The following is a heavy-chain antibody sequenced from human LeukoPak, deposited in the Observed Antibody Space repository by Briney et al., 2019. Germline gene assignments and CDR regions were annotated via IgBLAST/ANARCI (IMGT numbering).Heavy chain of an antibody. CDR3: ASRYYYDSSGYFLY. J-gene: IGHJ4*02. D-gene: IGHD3-22*01. Sequence: SETLSLTCTVSGNSIRSSSYYWGWIRQPPGKGLEWIGYIYYSGSTYYSSSLRSRVTISVDTSKNQFSLKLNSVTAADTAVYYCASRYYYDSSGYFLYWGQGTLVTVSS. CDR2: IYYSGST. V-gene: IGHV4-39*01. CDR1: GNSIRSSSYY.